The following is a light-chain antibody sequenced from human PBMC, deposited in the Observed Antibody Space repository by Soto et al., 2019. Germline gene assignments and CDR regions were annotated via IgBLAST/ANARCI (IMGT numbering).Light chain of an antibody. CDR2: GAS. CDR1: QSVSSSF. J-gene: IGKJ5*01. CDR3: QQYGSSPIT. Sequence: EIVLTQSPGTLSLSPGERATLSCRASQSVSSSFLAWYQQKPGQAPGLLIYGASSRATGIPDRFSGSGAGTDFTLTISRLEPEDFAVYYCQQYGSSPITFGQGTRLEIK. V-gene: IGKV3-20*01.